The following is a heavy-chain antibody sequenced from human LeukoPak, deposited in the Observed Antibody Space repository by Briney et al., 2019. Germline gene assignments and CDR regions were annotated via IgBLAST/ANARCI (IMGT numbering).Heavy chain of an antibody. D-gene: IGHD5-24*01. CDR1: GYTFTSYG. J-gene: IGHJ4*02. Sequence: ASVKVSCKASGYTFTSYGISWVRQAPGQGLEWMGWISAYNGSTNYAQKLQGRVTMTTDTSTSTAYMELRSLRSDDTAVYYCARDFLGLQTFDYWGQGTLVTVSS. V-gene: IGHV1-18*01. CDR3: ARDFLGLQTFDY. CDR2: ISAYNGST.